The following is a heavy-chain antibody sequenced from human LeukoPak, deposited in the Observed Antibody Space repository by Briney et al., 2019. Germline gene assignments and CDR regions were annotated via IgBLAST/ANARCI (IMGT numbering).Heavy chain of an antibody. CDR1: GFTFSNYW. J-gene: IGHJ4*02. D-gene: IGHD6-19*01. Sequence: GGSLRLSCAASGFTFSNYWMSWVRQAPGKGQEWVANMDQEGSEKYYVDPVKGRFTISRDNAKNSLYLQMNTLSAEDTAIYYCARAGYSRGWFAYYWGQGALVTVSS. CDR3: ARAGYSRGWFAYY. CDR2: MDQEGSEK. V-gene: IGHV3-7*05.